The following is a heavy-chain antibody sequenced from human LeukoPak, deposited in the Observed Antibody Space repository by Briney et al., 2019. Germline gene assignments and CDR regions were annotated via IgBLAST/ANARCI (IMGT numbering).Heavy chain of an antibody. D-gene: IGHD3-3*01. J-gene: IGHJ5*02. CDR1: GFTFSSYS. CDR2: ISSSSSYI. CDR3: AKDPRYYDFWRGFDP. Sequence: GGSLRLSCAASGFTFSSYSMNWVRQAPGKGLEWVSSISSSSSYIYYADSVKGRFTISRDNAKNSLYLQMNSLRAEDTAVYYCAKDPRYYDFWRGFDPWGQGTLVTVSS. V-gene: IGHV3-21*01.